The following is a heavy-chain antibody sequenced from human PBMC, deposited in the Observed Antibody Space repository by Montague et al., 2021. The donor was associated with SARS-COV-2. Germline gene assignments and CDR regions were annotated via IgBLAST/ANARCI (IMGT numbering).Heavy chain of an antibody. D-gene: IGHD3-22*01. V-gene: IGHV4-31*03. CDR2: IYYSGST. CDR1: GGSISSGGYY. CDR3: ARQPQPMIVLVITTLDWYFDL. Sequence: TLSLTCTVSGGSISSGGYYWGWIRQHPGKGLEWIGCIYYSGSTYYNPSLKSRVTISVDTSKNQFSLKLSSVTAADTAVYYCARQPQPMIVLVITTLDWYFDLWGRGTLVTVSS. J-gene: IGHJ2*01.